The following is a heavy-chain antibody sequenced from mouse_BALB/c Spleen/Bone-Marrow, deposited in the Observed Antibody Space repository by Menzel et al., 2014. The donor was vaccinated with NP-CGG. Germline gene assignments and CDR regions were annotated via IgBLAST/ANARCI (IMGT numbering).Heavy chain of an antibody. V-gene: IGHV5-6-4*01. CDR1: GFTFSSYT. CDR3: TSMITRGYYFDY. CDR2: ISSGGSYT. J-gene: IGHJ2*01. Sequence: EVHLVESGGGSVKPGGSLKLSCAASGFTFSSYTMSWVRQTPEKRLEWVATISSGGSYTYYPDSVKGRFTISRDNAKNTLYLQMSSLKSEDTAMYYCTSMITRGYYFDYWGQGTTLTVSS. D-gene: IGHD2-4*01.